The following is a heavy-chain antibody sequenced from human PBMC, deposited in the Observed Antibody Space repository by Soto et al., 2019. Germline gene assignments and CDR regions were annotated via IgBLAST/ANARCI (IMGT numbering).Heavy chain of an antibody. CDR3: ARARWYDAFDV. J-gene: IGHJ3*01. V-gene: IGHV4-38-2*01. CDR2: IFHGGNT. Sequence: SETLSLTCAVSGFFISSGNYWGWIRKPPGKGLEWSGSIFHGGNTYYNPSLKSRVTISVDMSKNQFSLKLNSVTAADTAVYYCARARWYDAFDVWGQGTVVTVSS. CDR1: GFFISSGNY. D-gene: IGHD2-15*01.